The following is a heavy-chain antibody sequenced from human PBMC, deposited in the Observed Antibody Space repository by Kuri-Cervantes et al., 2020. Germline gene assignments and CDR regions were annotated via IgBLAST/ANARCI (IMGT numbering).Heavy chain of an antibody. CDR2: ISYDGSNK. Sequence: GESLKISCAASGFTFSSYGMHWVRRAPGKGLEWVAVISYDGSNKYYADSVKGRFTISRDNAENSLYLQMNSLRAEDTAVYYCAREGGYGDYIRDYGMDVWGQGTTVTVSS. V-gene: IGHV3-30*03. D-gene: IGHD4-17*01. CDR3: AREGGYGDYIRDYGMDV. J-gene: IGHJ6*02. CDR1: GFTFSSYG.